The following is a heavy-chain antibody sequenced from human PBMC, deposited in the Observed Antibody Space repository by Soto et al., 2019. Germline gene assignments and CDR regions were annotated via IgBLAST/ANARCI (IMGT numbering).Heavy chain of an antibody. V-gene: IGHV3-33*01. D-gene: IGHD1-26*01. CDR3: ARERGGPVMEHLYYQDLMSV. CDR2: IWYDGSNK. CDR1: GFTCSSYG. Sequence: VGSLGLSCAASGFTCSSYGMHWVRQAPGKGLEWVAVIWYDGSNKYYADSVKGRFTISRDNSKNTLYLQMNSLRAEDTAVYYCARERGGPVMEHLYYQDLMSVWGQGYTVIGSS. J-gene: IGHJ6*02.